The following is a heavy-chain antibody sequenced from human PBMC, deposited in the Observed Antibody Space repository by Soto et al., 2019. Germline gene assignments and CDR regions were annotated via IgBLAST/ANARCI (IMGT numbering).Heavy chain of an antibody. J-gene: IGHJ2*01. CDR1: GFAFNTYT. V-gene: IGHV3-21*01. D-gene: IGHD4-17*01. Sequence: EVQLVESGGGLVEPGGSLRLSCGASGFAFNTYTMIWVRQSPGKGLEWVASISSGGVYINYADSLKGRFTISRDTAKNSLYLQRNSVRAEYTCVYFCARGLYGDVLNWYFDLWGRGTLVTVSS. CDR3: ARGLYGDVLNWYFDL. CDR2: ISSGGVYI.